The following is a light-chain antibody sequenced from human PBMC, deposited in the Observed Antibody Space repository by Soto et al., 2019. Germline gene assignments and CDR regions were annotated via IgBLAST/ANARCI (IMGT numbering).Light chain of an antibody. CDR3: SSNKIGSTYV. V-gene: IGLV2-14*02. CDR2: KGT. J-gene: IGLJ1*01. CDR1: SSDVGAYNS. Sequence: QSALAQPASVSGSPGQSITISCTGTSSDVGAYNSVSWYQQHPHRAPQVIIYKGTQRPSGVSNRFSGSTSGNAASLTISALQADDEALYYCSSNKIGSTYVFGTGTKVNVL.